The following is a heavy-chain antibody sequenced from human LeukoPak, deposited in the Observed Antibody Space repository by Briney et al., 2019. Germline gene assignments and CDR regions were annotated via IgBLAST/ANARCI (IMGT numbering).Heavy chain of an antibody. V-gene: IGHV3-66*04. CDR3: AKRPSDYGDYVTYFDY. CDR1: GFTVSSNY. D-gene: IGHD4-17*01. J-gene: IGHJ4*02. Sequence: GGSLRLSCAASGFTVSSNYMSWVRQAPGKGLEWVSVIYSGGSTYYADSVKGRFTISRDNSKNTLYLQMNSLRAEDTAVYYCAKRPSDYGDYVTYFDYWGQGTLVTVSS. CDR2: IYSGGST.